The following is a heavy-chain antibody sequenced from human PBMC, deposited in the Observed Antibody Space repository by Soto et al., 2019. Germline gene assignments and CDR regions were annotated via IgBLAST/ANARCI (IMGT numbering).Heavy chain of an antibody. CDR3: ARDRYSYYDFWSGSLPYYYYGMDV. CDR2: ISSSSTTK. D-gene: IGHD3-3*01. V-gene: IGHV3-48*04. Sequence: PGGSLRLSCAASGFTFNSYSMNWVRQAPGKGLEWVSYISSSSTTKYYTDSVKGRFTISRDNAKNSLYLQMNSLRAEDTAVYYCARDRYSYYDFWSGSLPYYYYGMDVWGQGTTVTVSS. J-gene: IGHJ6*02. CDR1: GFTFNSYS.